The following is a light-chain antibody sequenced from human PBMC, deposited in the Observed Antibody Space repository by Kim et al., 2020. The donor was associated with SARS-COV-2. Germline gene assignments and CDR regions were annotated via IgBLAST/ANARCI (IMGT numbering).Light chain of an antibody. CDR2: GKN. CDR1: SLRRYY. J-gene: IGLJ3*02. CDR3: NSRDSSGNHVV. V-gene: IGLV3-19*01. Sequence: SSELTQDPAVSVALGQTVRITCQGDSLRRYYASWYQQKPGQAPVLVIYGKNNRPSGIPDRFSGSSSGNTASLTITGAKAEDEADYYCNSRDSSGNHVVFGGGTQLTVL.